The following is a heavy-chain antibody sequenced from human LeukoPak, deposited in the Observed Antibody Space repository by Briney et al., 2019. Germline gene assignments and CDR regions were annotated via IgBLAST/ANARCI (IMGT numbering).Heavy chain of an antibody. CDR2: ISSGGDT. Sequence: GGSLRLSCAVSDFIVTGNYVNWVRQAPGKGLEWLSFISSGGDTSYADSVKGRFTISRDNSKNTVFLQMNSLRAEDTAVYYCARGWLATPWGQGTLVTVSS. CDR3: ARGWLATP. CDR1: DFIVTGNY. V-gene: IGHV3-53*01. D-gene: IGHD6-19*01. J-gene: IGHJ5*02.